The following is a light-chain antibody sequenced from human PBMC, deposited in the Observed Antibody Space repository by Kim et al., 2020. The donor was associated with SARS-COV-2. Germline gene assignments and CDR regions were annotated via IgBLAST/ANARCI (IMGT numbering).Light chain of an antibody. J-gene: IGKJ1*01. CDR3: QQYDVHPET. CDR2: KAS. V-gene: IGKV1-5*03. CDR1: QNIHIW. Sequence: GDRVTISGRASQNIHIWLAWFQQKPGKAPRVLMYKASTLESGVPSRFSGSGSGTEFTLTINSLQPDDSATYYCQQYDVHPETFGQGTKV.